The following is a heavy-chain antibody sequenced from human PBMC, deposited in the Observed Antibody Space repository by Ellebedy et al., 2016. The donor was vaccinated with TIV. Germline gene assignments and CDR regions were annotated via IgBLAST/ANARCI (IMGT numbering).Heavy chain of an antibody. CDR3: ATLNGDGSGSYYRGYYYYGMDV. V-gene: IGHV1-18*01. J-gene: IGHJ6*02. CDR2: ISAYNGNT. D-gene: IGHD3-10*01. Sequence: ASVKVSCXASGYTFTSYGISWVRQAPGQGLEWMGWISAYNGNTNYAQKLQGRVTMTTDTSTSTAYMELRSLRSEDTAVYYCATLNGDGSGSYYRGYYYYGMDVWGQGTTVTVSS. CDR1: GYTFTSYG.